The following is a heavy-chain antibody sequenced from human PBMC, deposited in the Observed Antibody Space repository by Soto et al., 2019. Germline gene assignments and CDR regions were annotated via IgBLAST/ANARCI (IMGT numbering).Heavy chain of an antibody. D-gene: IGHD2-21*01. CDR2: VSAYDGDT. CDR1: GYTFTSYG. CDR3: ARDYPCLSIAYCSDVVEI. J-gene: IGHJ3*02. V-gene: IGHV1-18*01. Sequence: QAQLVQSGAEVKKPGASVKVSCKASGYTFTSYGISWVRQAPGQGLEWMGWVSAYDGDTNYAQKRQGIVTMTTDTPTTTAYIELRSLRSEVTAVYYVARDYPCLSIAYCSDVVEIWGQGTRVSVSS.